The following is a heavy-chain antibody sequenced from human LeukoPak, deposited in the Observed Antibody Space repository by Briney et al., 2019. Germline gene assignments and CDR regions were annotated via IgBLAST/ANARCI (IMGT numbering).Heavy chain of an antibody. CDR1: GGSFSGSY. Sequence: PSETLSLTCAVYGGSFSGSYWSWIRQPPGKGLEWIGEINHSGSTNYNPSLKSRVTISVDTSKNQFSLKLSSVTAADTAVYYCARRRITMVRGVIRSYYFDYWGQGTLVTVSS. J-gene: IGHJ4*02. CDR3: ARRRITMVRGVIRSYYFDY. D-gene: IGHD3-10*01. CDR2: INHSGST. V-gene: IGHV4-34*01.